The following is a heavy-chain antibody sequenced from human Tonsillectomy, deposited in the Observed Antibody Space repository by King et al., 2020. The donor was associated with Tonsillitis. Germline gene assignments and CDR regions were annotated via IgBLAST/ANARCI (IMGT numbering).Heavy chain of an antibody. CDR1: GFTFSSYG. J-gene: IGHJ4*02. CDR3: AKDRGEMATIGFDH. V-gene: IGHV3-30*18. Sequence: VQLVESGGGVVQPGRSLRLSCAASGFTFSSYGMHWVRQAPGKGLEWVAVISYDGSNKYYADSVKGRFTISRDNSKNTLSLQMNSLRIEDTAVYYCAKDRGEMATIGFDHWGQGTLVTVSS. D-gene: IGHD5-24*01. CDR2: ISYDGSNK.